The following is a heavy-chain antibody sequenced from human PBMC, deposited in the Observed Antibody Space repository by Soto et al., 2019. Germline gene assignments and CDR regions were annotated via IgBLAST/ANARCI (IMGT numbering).Heavy chain of an antibody. Sequence: PGGSLRLSCAASGFTFSSYGMHWVRQAPGKGLEWVAVIWYDGSNKYYADSAKGRFTISRDNSKNTLYLQMNSLRAEDTAVYYCARDLYDSSGYLGYWGQGTLVTVSS. CDR3: ARDLYDSSGYLGY. CDR2: IWYDGSNK. D-gene: IGHD3-22*01. J-gene: IGHJ4*02. V-gene: IGHV3-33*01. CDR1: GFTFSSYG.